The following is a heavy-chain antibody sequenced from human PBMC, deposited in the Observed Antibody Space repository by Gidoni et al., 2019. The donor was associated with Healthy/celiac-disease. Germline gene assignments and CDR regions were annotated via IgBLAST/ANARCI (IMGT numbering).Heavy chain of an antibody. CDR2: INPNSGGT. D-gene: IGHD3-10*01. J-gene: IGHJ4*02. Sequence: QVQLVQSGAEVKKPGASVKVSCKASGYNFTGYYMHWVRQAPGQGLEWMGWINPNSGGTNYAQKFQGWVTMTRDTSISTAYMELGRLRSDDTAVYYCARARDGSGYSDFDYWGQGTLVTVSS. V-gene: IGHV1-2*04. CDR1: GYNFTGYY. CDR3: ARARDGSGYSDFDY.